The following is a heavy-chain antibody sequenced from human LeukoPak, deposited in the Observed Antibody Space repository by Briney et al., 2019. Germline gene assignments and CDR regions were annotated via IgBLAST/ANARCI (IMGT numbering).Heavy chain of an antibody. D-gene: IGHD6-13*01. Sequence: GGSLRLSCAASGFTFSRYSMNWVRQAPGRGLEWVSSISSGSSYIYYADSVKGRFTISRDNAKNSLYLQMNSLRAEDTAVYYCARDIRIAAAGTALDYWGQGTLVTVSS. CDR1: GFTFSRYS. V-gene: IGHV3-21*01. J-gene: IGHJ4*02. CDR3: ARDIRIAAAGTALDY. CDR2: ISSGSSYI.